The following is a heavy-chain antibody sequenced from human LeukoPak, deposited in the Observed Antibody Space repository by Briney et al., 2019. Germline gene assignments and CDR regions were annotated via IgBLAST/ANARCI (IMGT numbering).Heavy chain of an antibody. Sequence: PSETLSLTCTVHGGSVSGYYWSWIRQPPGKGLQWIGEINHSGSPNYNPSLKSRVTISLDTSGNQFSLKLSSVTAADTAGYYCASGYCGGACQLGGVDMWGQGTMVTVSS. D-gene: IGHD2-21*02. V-gene: IGHV4-34*01. CDR3: ASGYCGGACQLGGVDM. CDR1: GGSVSGYY. CDR2: INHSGSP. J-gene: IGHJ3*02.